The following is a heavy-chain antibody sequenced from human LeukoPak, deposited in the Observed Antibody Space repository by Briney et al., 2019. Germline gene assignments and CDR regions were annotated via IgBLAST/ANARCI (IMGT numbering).Heavy chain of an antibody. Sequence: GGSLRLSCAASGFTFSGSAMHWVRQAPGKGLEWVGRIRSKANSYATAYAASVKGRFTISRDDSKNTAYLQMNSLKIEDTAVYYCTSDYYDSSGYYYDFDYWGQGTLATVSS. D-gene: IGHD3-22*01. CDR1: GFTFSGSA. V-gene: IGHV3-73*01. CDR2: IRSKANSYAT. J-gene: IGHJ4*02. CDR3: TSDYYDSSGYYYDFDY.